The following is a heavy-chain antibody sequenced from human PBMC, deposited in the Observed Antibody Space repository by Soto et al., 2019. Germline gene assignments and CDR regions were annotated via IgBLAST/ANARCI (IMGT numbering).Heavy chain of an antibody. J-gene: IGHJ4*02. D-gene: IGHD2-15*01. V-gene: IGHV3-23*01. CDR3: AKDRPVVVAARGLFDY. Sequence: EVQLLESGGGLVQPGGSLRLSCAASGFTFSSYAMSWVRQAPGKGLEWVSAISGSGGSTYYADSVKGRFTISRDNSKNTLYLQMNSLRAEDTAVYYCAKDRPVVVAARGLFDYWGQGTLVTVSS. CDR1: GFTFSSYA. CDR2: ISGSGGST.